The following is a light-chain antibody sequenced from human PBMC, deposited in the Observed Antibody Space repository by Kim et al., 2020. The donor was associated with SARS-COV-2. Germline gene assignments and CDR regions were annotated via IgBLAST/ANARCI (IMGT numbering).Light chain of an antibody. V-gene: IGLV2-14*01. CDR3: SSYTSSTTLYV. Sequence: QSALTQPASVSGSPGQSITISCTGTSRDVGGYNYVSWYQQHPGKAPKLMIYEVSNRPSGISNRFFGSKSGNTASLTISGLQAEDEADYYCSSYTSSTTLYVFGTGTKVTVL. CDR2: EVS. J-gene: IGLJ1*01. CDR1: SRDVGGYNY.